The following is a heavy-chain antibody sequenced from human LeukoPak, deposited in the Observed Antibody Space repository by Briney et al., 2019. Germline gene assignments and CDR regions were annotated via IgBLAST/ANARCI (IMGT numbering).Heavy chain of an antibody. CDR3: AKDRAAAGTGYYYYGMDV. D-gene: IGHD6-13*01. V-gene: IGHV3-23*01. Sequence: GGSLRLSCAASGFTFSSYAMSWVRQAPGKGLEWVSAISGSGGSTYYADSVKGRFTISRDNSKNTLYLQMNSLRAEDTAVYYCAKDRAAAGTGYYYYGMDVWGQGTTVTVSS. CDR2: ISGSGGST. CDR1: GFTFSSYA. J-gene: IGHJ6*02.